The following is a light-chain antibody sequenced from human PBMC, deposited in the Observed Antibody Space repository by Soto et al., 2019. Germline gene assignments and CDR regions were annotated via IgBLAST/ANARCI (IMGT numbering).Light chain of an antibody. J-gene: IGKJ1*01. Sequence: DIQMTQSPSTLSASVGDRVTITCRAIQSISSWLAWYQQKPGKAPKLLIYKPSSLESGVPSRFSGSGSGTEFTLTISSLQPDDFATYYCQQFNNYPWTFGQGTRVDIK. CDR2: KPS. CDR1: QSISSW. CDR3: QQFNNYPWT. V-gene: IGKV1-5*03.